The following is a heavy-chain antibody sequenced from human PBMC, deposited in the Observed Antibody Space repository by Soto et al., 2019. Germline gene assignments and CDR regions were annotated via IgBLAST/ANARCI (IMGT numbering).Heavy chain of an antibody. CDR3: ATPAPWVGAKHI. D-gene: IGHD1-26*01. Sequence: EVQLVESGGGLLQPGGSLRLSCAASGFTFSDYEMNWVRQAPGKGLEWVSYIGRSGTTIYYADSVKGRFTISRDNTKKSLYLQMNSLAVEDTAVYYWATPAPWVGAKHIWGQGTLVTVSS. CDR2: IGRSGTTI. J-gene: IGHJ3*02. CDR1: GFTFSDYE. V-gene: IGHV3-48*03.